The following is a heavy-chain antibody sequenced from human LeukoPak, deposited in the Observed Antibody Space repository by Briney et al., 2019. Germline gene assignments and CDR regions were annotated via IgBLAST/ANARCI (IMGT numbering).Heavy chain of an antibody. D-gene: IGHD3-22*01. Sequence: AAVKVSRMPSRYTFSNYAMHWVRQAPRQGREWVGGIIPIFGTTNCAQKVQSRVTITAVESTSAAYMELSSLKSKDTAVYYWARAPPPSDFYDGSGYVDYFDYWGQGTLVTVSS. V-gene: IGHV1-69*13. CDR1: RYTFSNYA. CDR2: IIPIFGTT. J-gene: IGHJ4*02. CDR3: ARAPPPSDFYDGSGYVDYFDY.